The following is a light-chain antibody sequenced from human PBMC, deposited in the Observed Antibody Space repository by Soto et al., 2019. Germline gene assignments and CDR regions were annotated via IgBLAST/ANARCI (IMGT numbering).Light chain of an antibody. CDR3: QQYDSSPRT. CDR2: GAS. J-gene: IGKJ1*01. Sequence: EIVLTQSPGTLSLSPWERATLSCRVSQSVSSSYLAWYQQKPGQAPRLLIYGASSRATGIPDRFSGSGSGTDFILTISRLEPEDFAVYYCQQYDSSPRTFGQGTKVEIK. CDR1: QSVSSSY. V-gene: IGKV3-20*01.